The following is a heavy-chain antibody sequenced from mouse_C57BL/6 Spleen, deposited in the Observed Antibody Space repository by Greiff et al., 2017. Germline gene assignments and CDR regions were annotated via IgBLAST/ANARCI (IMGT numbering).Heavy chain of an antibody. Sequence: EVQLQQSGPVLVKPGASVKMSCKASGYTFTDYYMNWVKQSHGKSLEWIGVINPYNGGTSYNQKFKGKATLTVDKSSSTAYMELNSLTSEDSAVYYCARIYDYGPLDYWGQGTTLTVAS. V-gene: IGHV1-19*01. CDR2: INPYNGGT. CDR3: ARIYDYGPLDY. D-gene: IGHD2-4*01. J-gene: IGHJ2*01. CDR1: GYTFTDYY.